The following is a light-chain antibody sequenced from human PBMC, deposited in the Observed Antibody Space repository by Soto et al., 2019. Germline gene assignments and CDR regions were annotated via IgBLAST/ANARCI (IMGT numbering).Light chain of an antibody. J-gene: IGKJ5*01. CDR3: QQSYTIPTT. CDR2: GAS. V-gene: IGKV1-39*01. Sequence: DIQMTQSPSSLSASVGDRVTITCQASQDVRKYLIWYQQKSGRAPKALIYGASTLHSGVPSRFSGSGSGTDFTLSINNLQPEDFAVYYCQQSYTIPTTFGQGTRLEIK. CDR1: QDVRKY.